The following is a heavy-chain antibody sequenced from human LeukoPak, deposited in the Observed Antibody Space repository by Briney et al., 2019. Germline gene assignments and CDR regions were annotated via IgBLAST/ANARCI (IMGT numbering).Heavy chain of an antibody. J-gene: IGHJ4*02. D-gene: IGHD5-24*01. CDR2: IDSDGSTT. V-gene: IGHV3-74*01. Sequence: PGGSLRLSCVASGFTFSNYWMHWVRQAPGKGLVWVSRIDSDGSTTTYADSVKGRFTISRDNAKNTLYLQMNSLRGEDTALYYCASRDTRHGYRRWGQGTLVTVSS. CDR1: GFTFSNYW. CDR3: ASRDTRHGYRR.